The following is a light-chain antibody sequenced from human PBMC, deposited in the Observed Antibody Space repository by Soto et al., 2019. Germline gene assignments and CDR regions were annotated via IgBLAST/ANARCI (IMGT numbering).Light chain of an antibody. V-gene: IGLV1-51*02. J-gene: IGLJ2*01. Sequence: QSVLTQPPSVSAAPGQEVSISCSGSSSNIGNNYVSWYQQLPGTAPKLLIYENNKRPSRIPDRFSGSKSGTSATLGITGLQTGDEANYYCGTWDSSLSVVFGGGTKLTVL. CDR1: SSNIGNNY. CDR2: ENN. CDR3: GTWDSSLSVV.